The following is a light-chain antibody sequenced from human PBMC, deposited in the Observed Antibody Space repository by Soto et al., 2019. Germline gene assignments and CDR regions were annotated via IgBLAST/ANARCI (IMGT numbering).Light chain of an antibody. CDR1: SSDVGTYNF. V-gene: IGLV2-14*01. J-gene: IGLJ2*01. CDR2: GVT. Sequence: QSALTQPASVSGSPGQSITISCTGTSSDVGTYNFVSWYQQHPGKVPKLLIFGVTNRPSGVSDRFSGSKSGNTASLTISGLQTEDEADYYCNSYTTSATILFGGGTKVTVL. CDR3: NSYTTSATIL.